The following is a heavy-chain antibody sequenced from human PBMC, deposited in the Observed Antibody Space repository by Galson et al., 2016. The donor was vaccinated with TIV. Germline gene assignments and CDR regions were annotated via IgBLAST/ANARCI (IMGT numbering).Heavy chain of an antibody. CDR1: GYRFTSYW. CDR3: ARQYANSCF. Sequence: QSGAEVKKPGESLKISCKASGYRFTSYWIAWVRQVPGKGLEWVGVVNPGGYIIRYSPPFQGQVTISSDKSINTAYLQWISRKASDTATYYFARQYANSCFWGPGTLVIVSS. J-gene: IGHJ4*02. V-gene: IGHV5-51*03. D-gene: IGHD2/OR15-2a*01. CDR2: VNPGGYII.